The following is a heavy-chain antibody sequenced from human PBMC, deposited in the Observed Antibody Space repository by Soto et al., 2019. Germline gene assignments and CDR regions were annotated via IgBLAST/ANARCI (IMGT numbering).Heavy chain of an antibody. V-gene: IGHV4-59*01. CDR2: VLHTGRA. Sequence: SATLSITCTHSGGSLGSYYWSWIRQPPGKGLEWIGYVLHTGRANYNASLKRRVSISLDTSNYQFSLKLSCVTAADTAVYYCARDGDGRMTTNPYYYNGMDVWGPGTTVTVSS. CDR3: ARDGDGRMTTNPYYYNGMDV. D-gene: IGHD4-4*01. CDR1: GGSLGSYY. J-gene: IGHJ6*02.